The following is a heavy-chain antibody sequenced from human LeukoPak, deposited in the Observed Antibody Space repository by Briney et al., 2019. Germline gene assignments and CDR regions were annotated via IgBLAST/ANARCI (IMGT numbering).Heavy chain of an antibody. CDR2: ISGGGEST. CDR1: GFTFSSYG. D-gene: IGHD1-14*01. CDR3: AKEDGLTLDY. V-gene: IGHV3-23*01. Sequence: PGGSLRLSCAASGFTFSSYGMIWVRQAPGKGLEWVSVISGGGESTYYAESVKGRFTISRDNSKNTLYLQMNSLRAEDTAVYYCAKEDGLTLDYWGQGTLVTVSS. J-gene: IGHJ4*02.